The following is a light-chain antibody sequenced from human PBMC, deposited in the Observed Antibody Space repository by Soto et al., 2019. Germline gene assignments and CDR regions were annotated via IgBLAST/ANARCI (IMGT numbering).Light chain of an antibody. CDR3: QQYAVWPPQT. Sequence: EIVMTQSPATLSVSPGERATLSCRASQTVIRNLAWYQQTPGQTPRLLIFGASTRATGIPARFSGSGSGTEFTLTISSLQPEDFAVYYCQQYAVWPPQTFGQGTKVDIK. CDR1: QTVIRN. CDR2: GAS. J-gene: IGKJ1*01. V-gene: IGKV3-15*01.